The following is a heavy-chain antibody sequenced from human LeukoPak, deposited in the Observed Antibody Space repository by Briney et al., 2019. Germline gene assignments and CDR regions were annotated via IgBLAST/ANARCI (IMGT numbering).Heavy chain of an antibody. CDR3: ARSLQGIAVAGYFDY. Sequence: SETLSLTCTVSGGSISSYYWSWIRQPPGKGLEWIGYIYYSGSTNYNPSLKSRVTISVDTSKNQFSLKLSSVTAADTAVYYCARSLQGIAVAGYFDYWGQGTLVTVSS. J-gene: IGHJ4*02. D-gene: IGHD6-19*01. CDR1: GGSISSYY. V-gene: IGHV4-59*08. CDR2: IYYSGST.